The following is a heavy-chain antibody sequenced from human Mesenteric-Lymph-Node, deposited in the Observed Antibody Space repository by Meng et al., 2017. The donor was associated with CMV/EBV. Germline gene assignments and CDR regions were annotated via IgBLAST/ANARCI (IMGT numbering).Heavy chain of an antibody. CDR1: GFTFSSYA. CDR3: ARDEGRFSSSWSPVRF. CDR2: ISYDGSNK. D-gene: IGHD6-13*01. V-gene: IGHV3-30*04. J-gene: IGHJ4*02. Sequence: GGSLTLSCAASGFTFSSYAMHWVRQAPGKGLEWVAIISYDGSNKYYADSVKGRFTISRDNSKNTLYLQMNSLRVEDTAVYYCARDEGRFSSSWSPVRFWGQGTLVTVSS.